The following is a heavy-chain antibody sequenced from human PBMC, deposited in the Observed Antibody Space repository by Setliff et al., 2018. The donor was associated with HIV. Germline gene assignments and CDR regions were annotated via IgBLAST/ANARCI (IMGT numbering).Heavy chain of an antibody. CDR3: VRAAAGLDI. Sequence: GGSLRLSCAASGFTFSDYYMTWIRQAPGKGLEWVSFISSSATYTTYADSVKGRFTISRDNAKKSKDSLSLQMNNLKAEDTAVYYCVRAAAGLDIWSQGIRVTVSS. CDR2: ISSSATYT. J-gene: IGHJ4*02. CDR1: GFTFSDYY. V-gene: IGHV3-11*05.